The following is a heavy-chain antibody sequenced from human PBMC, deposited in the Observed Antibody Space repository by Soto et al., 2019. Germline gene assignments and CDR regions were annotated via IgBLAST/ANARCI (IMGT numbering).Heavy chain of an antibody. CDR2: ISAYNGNT. D-gene: IGHD6-25*01. Sequence: QVQLVQSGAEVKKPGASVKVSCKASGYTFTSYGISWVRQAPGQGLEWMGWISAYNGNTNYAQKLQGRVTMTTDTPATRANRGRGSRRPDDTAVYYWGRDWEAAGPFAYWGQGTLVTVSS. V-gene: IGHV1-18*01. J-gene: IGHJ4*02. CDR1: GYTFTSYG. CDR3: GRDWEAAGPFAY.